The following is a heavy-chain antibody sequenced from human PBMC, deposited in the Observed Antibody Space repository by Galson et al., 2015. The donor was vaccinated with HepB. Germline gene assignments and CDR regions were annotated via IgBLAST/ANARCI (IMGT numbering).Heavy chain of an antibody. CDR2: INHSGST. CDR3: ARGQYDYIWGSYRTAPKAFDI. D-gene: IGHD3-16*02. J-gene: IGHJ3*02. V-gene: IGHV4-34*01. CDR1: GGSFSGYY. Sequence: SETLSLTCAVYGGSFSGYYWSWIRQPPGKGLEWLGEINHSGSTNYNPSLKSRVTISVDTSKNQFSLKLSSVTAADTAAYYCARGQYDYIWGSYRTAPKAFDIWGQGTMVTVSS.